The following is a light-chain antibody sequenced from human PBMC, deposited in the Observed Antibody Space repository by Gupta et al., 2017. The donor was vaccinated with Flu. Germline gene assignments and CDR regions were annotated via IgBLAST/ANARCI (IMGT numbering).Light chain of an antibody. CDR2: RTS. Sequence: LIYRTSSLEDGVPSRFSGSGSATEFTLTISSLLPDDFATYYCQQYNKNTWTFGQGTKL. J-gene: IGKJ2*02. V-gene: IGKV1-5*03. CDR3: QQYNKNTWT.